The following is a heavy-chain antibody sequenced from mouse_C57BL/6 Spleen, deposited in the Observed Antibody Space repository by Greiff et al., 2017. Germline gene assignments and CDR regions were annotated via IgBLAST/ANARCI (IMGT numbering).Heavy chain of an antibody. J-gene: IGHJ1*03. D-gene: IGHD1-1*01. V-gene: IGHV5-17*01. CDR1: GFTFSDYG. Sequence: EVQGVESGGGLVKPGGSLKLSCAASGFTFSDYGMHWVRQAPEKGLEWVAYISSGSSTIYYADTVKGRFTISRDNAKNTLFLHMTSHRSEDTDMYYYAGGSSYPYWYFDVWGTGTTVTVSS. CDR3: AGGSSYPYWYFDV. CDR2: ISSGSSTI.